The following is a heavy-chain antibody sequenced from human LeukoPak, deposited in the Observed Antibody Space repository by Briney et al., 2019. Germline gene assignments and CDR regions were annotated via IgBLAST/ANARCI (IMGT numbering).Heavy chain of an antibody. CDR2: IYPGDSDT. CDR1: RYSFTSYW. Sequence: GESLKISCKGSRYSFTSYWIGWVRQMPGKGLEWMGIIYPGDSDTRYSPSFQGQVTISADKSISTAYLQWSSLKASDTAMYYCARQLYSSGWYGDNAFDIWGQGTMVTVSS. V-gene: IGHV5-51*01. D-gene: IGHD6-19*01. CDR3: ARQLYSSGWYGDNAFDI. J-gene: IGHJ3*02.